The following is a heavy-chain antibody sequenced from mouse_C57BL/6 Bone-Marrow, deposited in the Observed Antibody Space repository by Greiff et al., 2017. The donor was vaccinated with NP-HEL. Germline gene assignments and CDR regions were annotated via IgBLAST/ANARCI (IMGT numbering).Heavy chain of an antibody. J-gene: IGHJ4*01. CDR2: IDPENGDT. CDR1: GFNIKDDY. D-gene: IGHD2-1*01. V-gene: IGHV14-4*01. Sequence: VQLKESGAELVRPGASVKLSCTASGFNIKDDYMHWVKQRPEQGLEWIGWIDPENGDTEYASKFQGKATITADTSSNTAYLQLSSLTSEDTAVYYCTTYGNFFMDYWGQGTSVTVSS. CDR3: TTYGNFFMDY.